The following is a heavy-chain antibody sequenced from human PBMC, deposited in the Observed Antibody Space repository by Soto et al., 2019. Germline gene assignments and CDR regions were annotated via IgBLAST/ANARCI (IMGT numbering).Heavy chain of an antibody. D-gene: IGHD5-18*01. CDR2: IIPVFGTA. CDR3: ARGDTPLVRGPYYSCIDV. CDR1: GATLRRYA. V-gene: IGHV1-69*06. J-gene: IGHJ6*02. Sequence: SVKGSWKASGATLRRYAVSWVRQAPGQGLEWMEGIIPVFGTANYAQKFQGRVTITADKSTTTVYLDLSSLRSEDTAVYYCARGDTPLVRGPYYSCIDVWCQPTKRTGSS.